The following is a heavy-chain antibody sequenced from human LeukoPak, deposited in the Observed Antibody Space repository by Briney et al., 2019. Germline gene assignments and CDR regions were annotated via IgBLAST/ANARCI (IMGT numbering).Heavy chain of an antibody. V-gene: IGHV4-31*03. Sequence: SETLSLTCTVSSGSISSGGYYWSWLRQHPGKGLERIGYIYYSGSTYYNPSLKSRVTISVDTSKNQFSLKLSSVTAAETSVYYGARSPQARYCSSTSCYPVWFDPWGQGTLVTVSS. CDR2: IYYSGST. J-gene: IGHJ5*02. D-gene: IGHD2-2*01. CDR1: SGSISSGGYY. CDR3: ARSPQARYCSSTSCYPVWFDP.